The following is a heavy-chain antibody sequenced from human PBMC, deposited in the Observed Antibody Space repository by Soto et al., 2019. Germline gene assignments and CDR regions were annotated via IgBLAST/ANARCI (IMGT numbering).Heavy chain of an antibody. CDR3: AGRIAVAGTLAY. Sequence: EVQLVESGGGLIQPGGSLRLSCAASGFTVSSNYMTWVRQAPGKGLEWVSVIYSGGSTFYADSVKGRFTISRDNSKNALFLQMNSLRAEDTAVYYCAGRIAVAGTLAYWGQGTLVTVSS. D-gene: IGHD6-19*01. CDR1: GFTVSSNY. J-gene: IGHJ4*02. CDR2: IYSGGST. V-gene: IGHV3-53*01.